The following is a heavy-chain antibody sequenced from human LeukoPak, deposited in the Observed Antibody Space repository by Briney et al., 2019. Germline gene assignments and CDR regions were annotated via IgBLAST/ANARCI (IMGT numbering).Heavy chain of an antibody. CDR1: GFTFDDYA. CDR2: ISWNSGSI. J-gene: IGHJ3*02. CDR3: AKVLVVRGVMMGDAFDI. V-gene: IGHV3-9*01. Sequence: GGSLRLSCAASGFTFDDYAMHWVRQAPGKGLEWVSGISWNSGSIGYADSVKGRFTISRDNAKNSLYLQMNSLRAEDTALYYCAKVLVVRGVMMGDAFDIWGLGTMVTVSS. D-gene: IGHD3-10*01.